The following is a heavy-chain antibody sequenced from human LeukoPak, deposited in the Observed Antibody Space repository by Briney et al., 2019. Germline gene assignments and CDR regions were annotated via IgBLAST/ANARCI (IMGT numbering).Heavy chain of an antibody. Sequence: GPSVKTSWKVSGYTLTGLSIHLVPAASGEGLEVSVGFDREDGETIYAQKFQGRVTMNEDTSIDTAYMDLSSLRSEDTDVYSCATGGAAAGFNWFDPWGPGTLVTVTS. CDR1: GYTLTGLS. J-gene: IGHJ5*02. CDR2: FDREDGET. V-gene: IGHV1-24*01. D-gene: IGHD6-13*01. CDR3: ATGGAAAGFNWFDP.